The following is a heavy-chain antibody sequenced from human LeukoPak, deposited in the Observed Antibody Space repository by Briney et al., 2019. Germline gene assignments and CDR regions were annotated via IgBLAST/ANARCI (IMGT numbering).Heavy chain of an antibody. CDR1: GYTFTSYG. V-gene: IGHV1-18*01. J-gene: IGHJ4*02. CDR2: ISAYNGNT. Sequence: ASVKVSCKASGYTFTSYGISWVRQAPGQGLEWMGWISAYNGNTNYAQKLQGRVTMTTDTSTSTAYMELRSLRSDDTAVYYCARGYDSSGYYVSPDDYWGQGTLVTVSP. CDR3: ARGYDSSGYYVSPDDY. D-gene: IGHD3-22*01.